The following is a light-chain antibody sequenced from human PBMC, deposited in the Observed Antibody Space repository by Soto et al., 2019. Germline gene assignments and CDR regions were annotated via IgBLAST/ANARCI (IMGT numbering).Light chain of an antibody. CDR2: GAS. Sequence: EIVMTQSPATLSVSPGERVTFSCRASQSVSTRLAWYQHKPGQAPRLLISGASTGATGIPPRFSGSGSGTDFTLTVNSPQSEDIAVYYCQQYHNWPVTFGGGTKVDIK. V-gene: IGKV3-15*01. J-gene: IGKJ4*01. CDR3: QQYHNWPVT. CDR1: QSVSTR.